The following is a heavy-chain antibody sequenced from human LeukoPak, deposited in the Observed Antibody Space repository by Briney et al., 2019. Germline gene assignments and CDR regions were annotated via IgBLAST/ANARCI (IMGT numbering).Heavy chain of an antibody. D-gene: IGHD3-16*01. J-gene: IGHJ4*02. Sequence: PGGSLRLSCAASGFTFSSYWMTWVRQAPGRGLEWVATIKADGGDKYYVNSVKGRFTISRDNVKNSLSLQMDSLRAEDTAVYYCARGGLWGGDYWGQGTLVTVSS. CDR2: IKADGGDK. CDR1: GFTFSSYW. V-gene: IGHV3-7*01. CDR3: ARGGLWGGDY.